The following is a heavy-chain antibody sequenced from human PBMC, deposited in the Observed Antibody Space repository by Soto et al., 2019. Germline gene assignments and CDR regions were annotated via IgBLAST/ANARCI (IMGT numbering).Heavy chain of an antibody. V-gene: IGHV1-18*04. Sequence: QVQLVQSGAEVKKPGASVKVSCKASGYTFTSYGISWVRQAPGQGLEWMGWISAYNGNTNYAQKLQGRVTMTTDTSTSKAYMELRSLRSDDTAVYYCARDLEGGLRYFDWPNVAYWGQGTLVTVSS. CDR3: ARDLEGGLRYFDWPNVAY. CDR2: ISAYNGNT. D-gene: IGHD3-9*01. CDR1: GYTFTSYG. J-gene: IGHJ4*02.